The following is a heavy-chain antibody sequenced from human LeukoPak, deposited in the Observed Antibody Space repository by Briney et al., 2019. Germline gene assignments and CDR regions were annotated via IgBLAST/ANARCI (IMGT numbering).Heavy chain of an antibody. D-gene: IGHD6-6*01. CDR2: IYHSGST. V-gene: IGHV4-4*02. J-gene: IGHJ5*02. CDR3: SSIAAPEVSWFDP. CDR1: GGSISSSNW. Sequence: KPSETLSLTCAVSGGSISSSNWWSWVRQPPGKGLEWIGEIYHSGSTNYNPSLKSRVTISVDKSKNQFSLKLSSVTAADTAVYYCSSIAAPEVSWFDPWGQGTLVTVSS.